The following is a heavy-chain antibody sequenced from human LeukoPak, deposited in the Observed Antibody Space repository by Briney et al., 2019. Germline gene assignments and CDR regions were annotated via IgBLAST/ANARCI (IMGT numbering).Heavy chain of an antibody. CDR3: AKSVHSAMVTGYFDY. CDR1: GFIFSSYG. D-gene: IGHD5-18*01. J-gene: IGHJ4*02. V-gene: IGHV3-23*01. Sequence: PGGSLRLSCAASGFIFSSYGMSWVRQAPGKGLEWVSTVSGGGGRTTYYADSVKGRFTISRDNSMNTLYLQMNSLRAEDTAVYYCAKSVHSAMVTGYFDYWGQGTLVTVSS. CDR2: VSGGGGRTT.